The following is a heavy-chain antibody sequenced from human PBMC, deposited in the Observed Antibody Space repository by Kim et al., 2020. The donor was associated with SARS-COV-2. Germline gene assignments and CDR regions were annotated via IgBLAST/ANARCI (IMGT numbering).Heavy chain of an antibody. Sequence: SETLSLTCAVSGGSISSGGYSWSWIRQPPGKGLEWIGYIYHSGSTYYNPSLKSRVTISVDRSKNQFSLKLSSVTAADTAVYYCATRSGYYDYYFDYWGQGTLVTVSS. D-gene: IGHD3-3*01. V-gene: IGHV4-30-2*01. J-gene: IGHJ4*02. CDR1: GGSISSGGYS. CDR3: ATRSGYYDYYFDY. CDR2: IYHSGST.